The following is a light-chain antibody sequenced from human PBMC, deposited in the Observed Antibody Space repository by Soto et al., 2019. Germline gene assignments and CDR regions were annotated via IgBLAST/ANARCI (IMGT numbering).Light chain of an antibody. CDR2: DAS. Sequence: ETVMTQSPATLSVSPGERATLSCRASQSARISLGWYQQKPGQPPRLLIYDASTRATGIPARFSGSGSGADFTLTISSLEPEDFAVYYCLQRSDWWTFGQGTKVDIK. V-gene: IGKV3-11*01. CDR3: LQRSDWWT. J-gene: IGKJ1*01. CDR1: QSARIS.